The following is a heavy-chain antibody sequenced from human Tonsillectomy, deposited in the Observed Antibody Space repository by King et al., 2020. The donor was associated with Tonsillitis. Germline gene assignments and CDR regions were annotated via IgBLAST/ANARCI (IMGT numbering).Heavy chain of an antibody. V-gene: IGHV4-39*07. CDR3: AKHVPYSSGWHWYFDL. CDR1: GGSIGSSDYF. CDR2: IYYIGST. D-gene: IGHD6-19*01. Sequence: QLQESGPGLVKPSETLSLTCTVSGGSIGSSDYFWGWIRQPPGKGLEWIGSIYYIGSTYYNPSLRGRVTVSLDTSKNQFSLRLSSVTAEDTAVYYCAKHVPYSSGWHWYFDLGGRDTLVTVSS. J-gene: IGHJ2*01.